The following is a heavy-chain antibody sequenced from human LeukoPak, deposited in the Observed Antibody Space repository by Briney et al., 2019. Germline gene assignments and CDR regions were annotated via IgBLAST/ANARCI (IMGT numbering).Heavy chain of an antibody. CDR2: ISYDGSNK. Sequence: GRSLRLSCAASGFTFSSYGMHWVRQAPGKGLEWVAVISYDGSNKYYADSVKGRFTISRDNSKNTLYLQMNSLRAEDTAVYYCAKDFYDSSGYYGRSYSVLDYYYGMDVWGQGTTVTVSS. CDR1: GFTFSSYG. V-gene: IGHV3-30*18. CDR3: AKDFYDSSGYYGRSYSVLDYYYGMDV. D-gene: IGHD3-22*01. J-gene: IGHJ6*02.